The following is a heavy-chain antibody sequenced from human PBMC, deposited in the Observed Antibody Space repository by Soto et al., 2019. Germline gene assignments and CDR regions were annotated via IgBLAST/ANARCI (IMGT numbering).Heavy chain of an antibody. J-gene: IGHJ4*02. Sequence: SETLSLTCTVSGGSISSYYWSWIRQPPGKGPEWIGYIYYSGSTNYNPSLNSRVTISVDTSKNQFSLKLSSVTAADTAVYFCARRYGGNLDYWGQGTLVTVSS. CDR3: ARRYGGNLDY. CDR2: IYYSGST. CDR1: GGSISSYY. D-gene: IGHD1-26*01. V-gene: IGHV4-59*08.